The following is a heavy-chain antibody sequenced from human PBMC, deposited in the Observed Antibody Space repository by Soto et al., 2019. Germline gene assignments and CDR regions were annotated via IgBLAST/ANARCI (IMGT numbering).Heavy chain of an antibody. D-gene: IGHD3-22*01. CDR2: IYYSGST. J-gene: IGHJ5*02. CDR3: ARLGAYYQSLDP. V-gene: IGHV4-30-4*01. Sequence: SETLSLTCTVSGGSISSGDYYWSWIRQPPGKGLEWIGYIYYSGSTYYNPSLKSRVTISVDTSKNQFSLKLSSETAADTAVYYCARLGAYYQSLDPWGPATLVTVSS. CDR1: GGSISSGDYY.